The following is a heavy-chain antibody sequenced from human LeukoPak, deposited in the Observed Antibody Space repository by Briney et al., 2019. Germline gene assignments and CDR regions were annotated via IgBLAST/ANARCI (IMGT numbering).Heavy chain of an antibody. CDR1: GFTISTYR. J-gene: IGHJ4*02. CDR2: IHGDGGEK. V-gene: IGHV3-7*03. Sequence: PGWSLSLSCVAAGFTISTYRMRWVRQAPGKGLGWVTNIHGDGGEKAYVASVEGRFTISKDNAKNSVYLQMSSLRADDTALYFCPTLSYWGQGTLVTVCS. CDR3: PTLSY.